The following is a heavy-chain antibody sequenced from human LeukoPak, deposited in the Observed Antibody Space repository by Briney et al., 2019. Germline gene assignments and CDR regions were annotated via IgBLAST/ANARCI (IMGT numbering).Heavy chain of an antibody. CDR2: INPNSGGT. Sequence: ASVTVSCKASGYTFTGYYMHWVRQAPGQGLEWMGWINPNSGGTNYAQKFKGRVTMTRDTSISTAYMELSRLRSDDTAVYYCARLGTPVYYYGMDVWGQGTTVTVSS. CDR1: GYTFTGYY. J-gene: IGHJ6*02. CDR3: ARLGTPVYYYGMDV. D-gene: IGHD2-15*01. V-gene: IGHV1-2*02.